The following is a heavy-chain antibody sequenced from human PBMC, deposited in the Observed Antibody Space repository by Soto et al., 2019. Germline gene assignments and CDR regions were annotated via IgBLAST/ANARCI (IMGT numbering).Heavy chain of an antibody. D-gene: IGHD4-17*01. J-gene: IGHJ6*02. Sequence: SETLSLTCTVSGDSISAYYWSWIRQPPGKGLEWIGHIYNSGFTNYNPSLEGRVTISVDTSRNYFSLKVRSVTTADTAVYYCARLERTVTGYYYYYGVDVWGQGTTVTAP. CDR2: IYNSGFT. V-gene: IGHV4-59*01. CDR1: GDSISAYY. CDR3: ARLERTVTGYYYYYGVDV.